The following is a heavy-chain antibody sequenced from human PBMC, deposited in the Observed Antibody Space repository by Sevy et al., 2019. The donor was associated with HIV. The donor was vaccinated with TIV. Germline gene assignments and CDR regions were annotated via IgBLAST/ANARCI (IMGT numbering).Heavy chain of an antibody. V-gene: IGHV3-30*02. J-gene: IGHJ5*02. CDR2: IQVDGREK. CDR3: AKRPTAA. Sequence: GGSLRLSCAASGFTLSDSGVHWVRQAPVKGLEWVAFIQVDGREKFYTDSVKGRFTISRDSSKNTVYLQMNSLRGEDTAVYYCAKRPTAAWGQGTLVTVSS. CDR1: GFTLSDSG.